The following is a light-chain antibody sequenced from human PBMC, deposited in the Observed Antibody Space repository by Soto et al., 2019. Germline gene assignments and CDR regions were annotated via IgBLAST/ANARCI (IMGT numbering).Light chain of an antibody. J-gene: IGLJ1*01. CDR2: AVS. Sequence: QSVLTHPASVSGSPGQSITISCSGTSSDIGSYNHVAWYQQFPGKSPKLMIYAVSDRPSGVSDRFSGSKSGITASLTISGLQTEDVADYYRISYTDSQCALLGNGTKVNV. CDR1: SSDIGSYNH. CDR3: ISYTDSQCAL. V-gene: IGLV2-14*03.